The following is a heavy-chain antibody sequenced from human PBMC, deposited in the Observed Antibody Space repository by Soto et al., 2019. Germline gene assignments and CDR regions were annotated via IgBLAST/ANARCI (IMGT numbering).Heavy chain of an antibody. D-gene: IGHD6-13*01. J-gene: IGHJ4*02. CDR2: ISYDGSNK. Sequence: QVQLVESGGGVVQPGRSLRLSCAASGFTFSSYGMHWVRQAPGKGLEWVAVISYDGSNKYYADSVKGRFTISRDNSKNTLYLQMSSLRAEYTAVYYCAKDLAEAGNDYWGQGTLVTVSS. CDR1: GFTFSSYG. V-gene: IGHV3-30*18. CDR3: AKDLAEAGNDY.